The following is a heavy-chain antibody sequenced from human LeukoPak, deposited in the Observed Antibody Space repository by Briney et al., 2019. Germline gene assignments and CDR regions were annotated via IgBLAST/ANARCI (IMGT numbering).Heavy chain of an antibody. D-gene: IGHD6-6*01. Sequence: GGSLRLSCAASGFTFRSYSMNWVRQAPGKGLEWVSSISSSSSYIYYADSVKGRFTISRDNAKNSLYLQMNSLRAEDTAVYYCARDVIAARGEGHYYYYYGMDVWGQGTTVTVSS. V-gene: IGHV3-21*01. J-gene: IGHJ6*02. CDR1: GFTFRSYS. CDR3: ARDVIAARGEGHYYYYYGMDV. CDR2: ISSSSSYI.